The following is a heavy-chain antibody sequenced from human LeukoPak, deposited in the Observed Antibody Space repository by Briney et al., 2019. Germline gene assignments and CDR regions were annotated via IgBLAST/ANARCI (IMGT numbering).Heavy chain of an antibody. Sequence: PSETLSLTCTVSGGSISSYYWSWIRQPPGRGLEWMGYIYYSGSTNYNPSLKSRGTISVDTSKNQFSLKLSSVTAADTAVYYCARVRRYCTNGVCPTGFDPWGQGTLVTVSS. CDR1: GGSISSYY. J-gene: IGHJ5*02. V-gene: IGHV4-59*01. CDR2: IYYSGST. D-gene: IGHD2-8*01. CDR3: ARVRRYCTNGVCPTGFDP.